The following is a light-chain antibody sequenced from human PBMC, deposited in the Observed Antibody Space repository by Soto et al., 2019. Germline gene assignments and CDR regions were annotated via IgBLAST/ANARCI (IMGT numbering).Light chain of an antibody. J-gene: IGKJ1*01. Sequence: DIQMTQSPSSLSASVGDRVTITCRASQSISRNLNWYQQKPGTAPKLLMFGASTLQSGVPSRFSGSGSGTDFTLTISSLQAEDVAVYYCQQYYSTPWTCGQGTKGAIK. CDR2: GAS. V-gene: IGKV1-39*01. CDR3: QQYYSTPWT. CDR1: QSISRN.